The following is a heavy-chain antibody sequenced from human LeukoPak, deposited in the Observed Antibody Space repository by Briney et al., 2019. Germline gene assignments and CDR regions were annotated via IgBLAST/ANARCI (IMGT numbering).Heavy chain of an antibody. D-gene: IGHD1-7*01. V-gene: IGHV3-7*01. CDR1: GFTFSSYW. Sequence: GGSLRLSCAASGFTFSSYWMSWVRQAPGKGLEWVANIKQDGSEKYYVDSVKGRFTISRDNAKNSLYLQMNSLRAEDTAVYYCARDGSGLYNWNFSWFDPWGQGTLVTVSS. J-gene: IGHJ5*02. CDR3: ARDGSGLYNWNFSWFDP. CDR2: IKQDGSEK.